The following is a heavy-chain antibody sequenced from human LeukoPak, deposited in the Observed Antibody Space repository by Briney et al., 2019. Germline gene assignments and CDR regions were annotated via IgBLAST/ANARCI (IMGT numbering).Heavy chain of an antibody. CDR3: ARAGHMTTVTTAYYYMDV. V-gene: IGHV3-20*04. Sequence: GGSLRLSCAASGFTFDVYGMSWVRQAPGKGLEWVSGINWNGGSTGYADSVKGRFTISRDNAKNSLYLQMNSLRAEDTALYYCARAGHMTTVTTAYYYMDVWGKGTTVTVSS. D-gene: IGHD4-11*01. J-gene: IGHJ6*03. CDR1: GFTFDVYG. CDR2: INWNGGST.